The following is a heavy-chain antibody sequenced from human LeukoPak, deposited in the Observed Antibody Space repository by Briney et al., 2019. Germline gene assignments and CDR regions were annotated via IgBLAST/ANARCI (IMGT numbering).Heavy chain of an antibody. Sequence: GGSLRLSCAASGFTFSNFAMSWVRQAPGKGLEWVSAISASGGHTYYADSVKGRFTISRDSSKNTLYLQMNSLRADDTALYYCAKDRVGSCSTTSCPIGYWGQGTLVTVSS. J-gene: IGHJ4*02. CDR3: AKDRVGSCSTTSCPIGY. V-gene: IGHV3-23*01. CDR1: GFTFSNFA. D-gene: IGHD2-2*01. CDR2: ISASGGHT.